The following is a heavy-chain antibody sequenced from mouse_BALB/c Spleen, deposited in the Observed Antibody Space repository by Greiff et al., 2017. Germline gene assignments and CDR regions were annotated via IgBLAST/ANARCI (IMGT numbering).Heavy chain of an antibody. Sequence: VQLVESGAELAKPGASVKMSCKASGYTFTSYWMHWVKQRPGQGLEWIGYINPSTGYTEYNQKFKDKATLTADKSSSTAYMQLSSLTSEDSAVYYCARLSWAYWGQGTTLTVSS. V-gene: IGHV1-7*01. J-gene: IGHJ2*01. CDR3: ARLSWAY. CDR1: GYTFTSYW. CDR2: INPSTGYT. D-gene: IGHD4-1*01.